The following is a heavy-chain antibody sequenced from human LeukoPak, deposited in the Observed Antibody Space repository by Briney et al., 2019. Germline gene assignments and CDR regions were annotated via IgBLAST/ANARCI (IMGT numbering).Heavy chain of an antibody. V-gene: IGHV1-46*01. CDR2: INPSGGST. D-gene: IGHD2-8*01. CDR3: ARDRDIVLMVYAKTYYGMDV. Sequence: ASVKVSCKASGYTFTSYGISWVRQAPGQGLEWMGIINPSGGSTSYAQKFQGRVTMTRDTSTSTVYMELSGLRSEDTAVYYCARDRDIVLMVYAKTYYGMDVWGQGTTVTVSS. CDR1: GYTFTSYG. J-gene: IGHJ6*02.